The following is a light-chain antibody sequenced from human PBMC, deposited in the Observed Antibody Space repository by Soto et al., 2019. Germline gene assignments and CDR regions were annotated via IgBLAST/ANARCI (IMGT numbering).Light chain of an antibody. CDR1: SSDVGGYNY. CDR2: DVI. V-gene: IGLV2-14*03. CDR3: SSYTSSSTYVV. Sequence: QSALTQPASVFGSPGQSITISCTGTSSDVGGYNYVSWYQQHPGKAPKLMIYDVINRPSGVSNRFSGSKSGNSASLTISGLQAEDEADYYCSSYTSSSTYVVFGGGTKVTVL. J-gene: IGLJ2*01.